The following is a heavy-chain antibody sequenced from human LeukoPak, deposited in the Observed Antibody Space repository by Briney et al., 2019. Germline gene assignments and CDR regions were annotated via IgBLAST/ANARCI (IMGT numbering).Heavy chain of an antibody. Sequence: GGSLRLSCAASGFTFSSYAMSWVRQAPGKGLEWVSGISGSGGNTYYVDSVKGRFTISRDNSKNKFYLQMNSLRAEDTAVYYCVKAAGIIGTTYFDYRGQGTLVTVSS. CDR1: GFTFSSYA. D-gene: IGHD1-20*01. J-gene: IGHJ4*02. CDR2: ISGSGGNT. CDR3: VKAAGIIGTTYFDY. V-gene: IGHV3-23*01.